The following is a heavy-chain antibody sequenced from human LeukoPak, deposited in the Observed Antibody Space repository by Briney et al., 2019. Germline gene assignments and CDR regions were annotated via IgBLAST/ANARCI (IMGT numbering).Heavy chain of an antibody. Sequence: GGSLRLSCTASEFTFSSYGMSWVRQAPGKGLEWVSKISGSGGTTYYADSVKGRFTISRDNSKNTLYLQMNSLRAEDTAVYYCARRSGIAVAGAFDYWGQGTLVTVSS. V-gene: IGHV3-23*01. D-gene: IGHD6-19*01. J-gene: IGHJ4*02. CDR3: ARRSGIAVAGAFDY. CDR1: EFTFSSYG. CDR2: ISGSGGTT.